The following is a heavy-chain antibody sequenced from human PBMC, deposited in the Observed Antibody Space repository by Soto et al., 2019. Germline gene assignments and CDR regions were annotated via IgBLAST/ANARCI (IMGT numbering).Heavy chain of an antibody. J-gene: IGHJ3*02. D-gene: IGHD6-19*01. CDR3: AKKCAGAVAGTRCDAFDI. V-gene: IGHV3-23*01. CDR2: ISGSGGST. Sequence: EVQLLESGGGLVQPGGSLRLSCAASGFTFSSYAMSWVRQAPGKGLEWVSAISGSGGSTYYADSVKGRFTISRDNSKNTLYLQMNSLRAEDTAVYYCAKKCAGAVAGTRCDAFDIWGQGTMVTVSS. CDR1: GFTFSSYA.